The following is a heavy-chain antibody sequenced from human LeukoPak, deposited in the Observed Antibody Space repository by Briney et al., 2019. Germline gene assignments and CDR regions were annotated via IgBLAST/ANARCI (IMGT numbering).Heavy chain of an antibody. Sequence: ASVKVSCKASGYTFTSYGISWVRQAPGQGLEWMGWISAYNGNTNYAQKLQGRVTMTTDTSTSTAYMELRSLRSDDTAVYYCATSLLWFGYKDAFDIWGQGTMVTVSS. J-gene: IGHJ3*02. CDR3: ATSLLWFGYKDAFDI. CDR1: GYTFTSYG. CDR2: ISAYNGNT. V-gene: IGHV1-18*01. D-gene: IGHD3-10*01.